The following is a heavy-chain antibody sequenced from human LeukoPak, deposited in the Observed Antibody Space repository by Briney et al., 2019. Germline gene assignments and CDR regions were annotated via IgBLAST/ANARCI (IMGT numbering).Heavy chain of an antibody. Sequence: GASVKVSCKASGYSFSSFGITWVRQAPGQGLEWMGWISAYTGNAQYAQKFQGRVTMTTDTSTNTAYMELGSLTSDDTAVYYCARYRLSDSPINWFDPWAREPWSPSPQ. CDR3: ARYRLSDSPINWFDP. CDR1: GYSFSSFG. CDR2: ISAYTGNA. J-gene: IGHJ5*02. V-gene: IGHV1-18*01. D-gene: IGHD3-22*01.